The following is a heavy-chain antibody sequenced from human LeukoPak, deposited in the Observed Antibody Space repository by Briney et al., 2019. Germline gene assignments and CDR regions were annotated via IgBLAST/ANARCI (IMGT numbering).Heavy chain of an antibody. D-gene: IGHD1-7*01. J-gene: IGHJ5*02. CDR1: GFTFSSYA. Sequence: GGSLRLSCAASGFTFSSYAMSWVRQAPGKGLEWVSAISGSGGSTYYADSVKGRFTISRDNSKNTLYLQMNSLRAEDTAVYYRAKGPNWNYADFHYNWFDPWGQGTLVTVSS. CDR3: AKGPNWNYADFHYNWFDP. CDR2: ISGSGGST. V-gene: IGHV3-23*01.